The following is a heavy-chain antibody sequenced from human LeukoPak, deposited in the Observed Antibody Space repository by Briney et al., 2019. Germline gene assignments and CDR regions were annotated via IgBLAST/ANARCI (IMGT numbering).Heavy chain of an antibody. CDR1: GGSVSSGSYY. J-gene: IGHJ4*02. D-gene: IGHD2-21*01. V-gene: IGHV4-61*01. Sequence: SETLSLTCTVSGGSVSSGSYYWSWIRQPPGKGLEWIGYIYYSGSTNYNPSLKSRVTISVVTSKNQFSLKLSSVTAADTAVYYCARDYAYCGGECYFYFDYWGQGTLVTVSS. CDR3: ARDYAYCGGECYFYFDY. CDR2: IYYSGST.